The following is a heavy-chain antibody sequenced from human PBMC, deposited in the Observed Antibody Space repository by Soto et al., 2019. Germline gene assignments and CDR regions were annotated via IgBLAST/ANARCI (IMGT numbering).Heavy chain of an antibody. D-gene: IGHD6-19*01. J-gene: IGHJ4*02. CDR2: IHHSGST. CDR1: GASISSDDW. CDR3: ARVKSPVAGKSYLDY. Sequence: SETLSLTCAVSGASISSDDWWNWVRQPPGKGLEWIGEIHHSGSTIYNPSLKSRVTISVDESRNHFSLQLISVTAADTAVYYCARVKSPVAGKSYLDYWGQGTLVTVSS. V-gene: IGHV4-4*02.